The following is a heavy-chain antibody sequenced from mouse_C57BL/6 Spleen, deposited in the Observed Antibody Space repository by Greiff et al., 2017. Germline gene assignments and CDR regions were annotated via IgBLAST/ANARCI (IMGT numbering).Heavy chain of an antibody. J-gene: IGHJ3*01. V-gene: IGHV5-12*01. Sequence: EVQVVESGGGLVQPGGSLKLSCAASGFTFSDYYMYWVRQTPEKRLEWVAYISNGGGSTYYPDTVKGRFTISRDNAKNTLYLQMSRLKSEDTAMYYCARPIYDYDAWFAYWGQGTLVTVSA. CDR1: GFTFSDYY. CDR3: ARPIYDYDAWFAY. CDR2: ISNGGGST. D-gene: IGHD2-4*01.